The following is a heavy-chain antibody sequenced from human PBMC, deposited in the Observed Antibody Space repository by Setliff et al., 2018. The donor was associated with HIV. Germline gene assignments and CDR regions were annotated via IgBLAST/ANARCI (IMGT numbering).Heavy chain of an antibody. Sequence: ASVKVSCKAFGYTFSTNAIHWVRQAPGQRLEWMGYINAGDDNTRYSEKFQGRVTITRDTSANTAYMELSSQRSEDTAVYYCARGSCSGCYLSDYWGLGTLVTVS. CDR3: ARGSCSGCYLSDY. CDR2: INAGDDNT. CDR1: GYTFSTNA. V-gene: IGHV1-3*01. D-gene: IGHD6-19*01. J-gene: IGHJ4*02.